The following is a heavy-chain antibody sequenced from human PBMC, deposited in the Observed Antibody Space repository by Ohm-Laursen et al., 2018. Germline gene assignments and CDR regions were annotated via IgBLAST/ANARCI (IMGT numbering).Heavy chain of an antibody. D-gene: IGHD1-1*01. V-gene: IGHV4-39*01. CDR1: GGSISSTSYY. CDR3: ARKTDWNHYYFDY. J-gene: IGHJ4*02. CDR2: IYYTGST. Sequence: SDTLSLTCTVSGGSISSTSYYWGWIRQPPGKGLEWIGSIYYTGSTYFNPSLQSRVTIYVDTSKNQFSLNVSSVTAADTAMYYCARKTDWNHYYFDYWGQGTLVTVSS.